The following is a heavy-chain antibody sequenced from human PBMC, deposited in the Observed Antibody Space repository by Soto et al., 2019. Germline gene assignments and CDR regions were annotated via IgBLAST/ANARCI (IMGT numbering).Heavy chain of an antibody. Sequence: QVQLVQSGAEVKKPGASVKVSCKAPGYTFSSYAIIWVRQATGQGLEGMGWMHPHSGHAGFAQKFKGRVTLTRNTSISTAYMELSSLRSEDTAVYFCARRLSSSTYYYYLDVWGKGTTVTVCS. V-gene: IGHV1-8*01. CDR2: MHPHSGHA. D-gene: IGHD6-6*01. CDR3: ARRLSSSTYYYYLDV. J-gene: IGHJ6*03. CDR1: GYTFSSYA.